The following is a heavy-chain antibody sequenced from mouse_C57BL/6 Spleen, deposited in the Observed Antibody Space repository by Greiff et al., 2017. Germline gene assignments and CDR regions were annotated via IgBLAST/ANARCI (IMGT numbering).Heavy chain of an antibody. Sequence: VHLVESGPGLVAPSQSLSITCTVSGFSLTSYAISWVRQPPGKGLEWLGVIWTGGGTNYNSALKSRLSISKDNSKSQVFLKMNSLQTDDTARYYCARKGITTVVATDWYFDVWGTGTTVTVSS. J-gene: IGHJ1*03. CDR2: IWTGGGT. V-gene: IGHV2-9-1*01. CDR1: GFSLTSYA. CDR3: ARKGITTVVATDWYFDV. D-gene: IGHD1-1*01.